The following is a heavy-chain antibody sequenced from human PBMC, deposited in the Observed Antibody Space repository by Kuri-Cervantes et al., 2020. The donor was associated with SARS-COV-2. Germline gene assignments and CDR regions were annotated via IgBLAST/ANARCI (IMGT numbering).Heavy chain of an antibody. D-gene: IGHD6-19*01. CDR1: GFTFSSYS. CDR2: ISSSGSTI. Sequence: LSLTCAASGFTFSSYSMNWVRQAPGKGLEWVSYISSSGSTIYYADSVKGRFTISRDNSKNTLYLQMNSLRAEDTAVYYCAKERSSGWSKNYFDYWGQGTLVTVSS. CDR3: AKERSSGWSKNYFDY. V-gene: IGHV3-48*01. J-gene: IGHJ4*02.